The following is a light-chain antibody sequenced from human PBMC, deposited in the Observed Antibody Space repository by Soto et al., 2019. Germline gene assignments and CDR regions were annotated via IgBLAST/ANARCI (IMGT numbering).Light chain of an antibody. CDR1: SSNVGGNN. CDR2: RND. Sequence: QSVLTQPPSASATPGQGVIISCSGSSSNVGGNNVHWYQQFPGTAPKLLIYRNDQRPSGVPDRFSGSKSGTSASLAISGLRSEDEADYYCAAWDDSLSAGVFGGGTKLTVL. J-gene: IGLJ3*02. V-gene: IGLV1-47*01. CDR3: AAWDDSLSAGV.